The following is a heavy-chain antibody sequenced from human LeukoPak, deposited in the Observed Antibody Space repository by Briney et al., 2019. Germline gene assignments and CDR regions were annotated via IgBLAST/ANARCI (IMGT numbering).Heavy chain of an antibody. J-gene: IGHJ4*02. D-gene: IGHD6-13*01. CDR2: IYYSGST. CDR3: ASYIAAAGTIDY. Sequence: SETLSLTCTVSGGSISSSSYYWGWIRQPPGKGLEWIGSIYYSGSTNYNPSLKSRVTISVDTSKNQFSLKLSSVTAADTAVYYCASYIAAAGTIDYWGQGTLVTVSS. V-gene: IGHV4-39*07. CDR1: GGSISSSSYY.